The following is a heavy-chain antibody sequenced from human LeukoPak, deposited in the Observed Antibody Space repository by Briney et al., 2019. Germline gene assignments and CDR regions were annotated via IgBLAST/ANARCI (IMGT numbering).Heavy chain of an antibody. CDR1: GFTFSTYW. Sequence: GGSLRLSCAASGFTFSTYWMHWVRQAPGKGLVWVSGIKSDGSTNYADPVKGRFTISRDSANNTLSLQMNSLRPEDTGVYYCARAPSEIGGYYPEYFRHWGQGTLVTVSS. CDR2: IKSDGST. J-gene: IGHJ1*01. D-gene: IGHD3-22*01. V-gene: IGHV3-74*01. CDR3: ARAPSEIGGYYPEYFRH.